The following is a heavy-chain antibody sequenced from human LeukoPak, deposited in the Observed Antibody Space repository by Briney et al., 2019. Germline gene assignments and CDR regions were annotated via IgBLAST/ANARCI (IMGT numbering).Heavy chain of an antibody. CDR3: AVQDSAAAGAV. Sequence: ASVKVSRKASGGTFSSYAISWVRQAPGQGLEWMGGIIPIFGTANYAQKFQGRVTITADESTSTAYMELSSLRSEDTAVYYCAVQDSAAAGAVWGQGTLVTVSS. J-gene: IGHJ4*02. CDR1: GGTFSSYA. V-gene: IGHV1-69*13. D-gene: IGHD6-13*01. CDR2: IIPIFGTA.